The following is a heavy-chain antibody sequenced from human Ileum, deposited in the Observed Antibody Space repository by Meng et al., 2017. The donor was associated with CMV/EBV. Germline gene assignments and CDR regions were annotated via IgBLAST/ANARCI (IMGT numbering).Heavy chain of an antibody. CDR1: GFTFSSYW. Sequence: CGASGFTFSSYWMHWVRQAPGKGLVWVSRINSDGSSTSYADSVKGRFTISRDNAKNTLYLQMNSLRAEDTAVYYCARGPAVSWFDPWGQGTLVTVSS. V-gene: IGHV3-74*01. CDR3: ARGPAVSWFDP. J-gene: IGHJ5*02. CDR2: INSDGSST.